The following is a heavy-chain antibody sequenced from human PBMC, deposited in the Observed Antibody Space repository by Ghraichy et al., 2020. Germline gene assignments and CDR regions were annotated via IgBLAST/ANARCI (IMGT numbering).Heavy chain of an antibody. CDR3: ARGPALAAAGSSYYTFDY. CDR2: IYYTGST. Sequence: SETLSLTCTVSGGSISTYYWSWIRQPPGKGLEWIGYIYYTGSTNYNPSLKSRVTISVYTSKNQFSLKLSSVTAADTAVYYCARGPALAAAGSSYYTFDYWGQGTLVTVSS. CDR1: GGSISTYY. J-gene: IGHJ4*02. V-gene: IGHV4-59*01. D-gene: IGHD6-13*01.